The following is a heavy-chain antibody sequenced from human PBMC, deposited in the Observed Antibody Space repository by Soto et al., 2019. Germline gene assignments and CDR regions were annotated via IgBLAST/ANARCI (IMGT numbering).Heavy chain of an antibody. CDR1: GGSISSGGYY. CDR3: ATRCLEDYGDLSFDY. D-gene: IGHD4-17*01. CDR2: IYYSGST. Sequence: QVQLQESGPGLVKPSQTLSLTCTVSGGSISSGGYYWSWIRQHPGKGLEWIGYIYYSGSTYYNPSLKSLVTISVDTSKNHFSLKLSSVTAADTAVYYCATRCLEDYGDLSFDYWGQGTLVTVSS. V-gene: IGHV4-31*01. J-gene: IGHJ4*02.